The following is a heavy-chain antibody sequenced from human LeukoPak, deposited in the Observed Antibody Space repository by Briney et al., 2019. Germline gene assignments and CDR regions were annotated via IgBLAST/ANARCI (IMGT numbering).Heavy chain of an antibody. Sequence: SETLSLTCAVSGGSITSSNWWTWVRQPPGKGLEWIGEIYYSGSTNYNPSLKSRVTISMDKSKNQFSLELTSVTAADTAVYYCAREVYDSSGYYYLDYWGQGTLVTVSS. J-gene: IGHJ4*02. V-gene: IGHV4-4*02. CDR2: IYYSGST. D-gene: IGHD3-22*01. CDR3: AREVYDSSGYYYLDY. CDR1: GGSITSSNW.